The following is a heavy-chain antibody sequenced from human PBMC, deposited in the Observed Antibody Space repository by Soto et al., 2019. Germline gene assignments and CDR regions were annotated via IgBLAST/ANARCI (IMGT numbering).Heavy chain of an antibody. CDR1: GFTFSDSS. CDR3: ARDGATMVVLYYFDS. CDR2: ISYDGSDK. J-gene: IGHJ4*01. D-gene: IGHD5-12*01. Sequence: GGSLRLSCAASGFTFSDSSMHWVRQAPGKGLEWVAVISYDGSDKYYADSVKGRFTISRDSSKNTLYLQMNSLRPEDSAVYYCARDGATMVVLYYFDSWGHGTLVTVSS. V-gene: IGHV3-30-3*01.